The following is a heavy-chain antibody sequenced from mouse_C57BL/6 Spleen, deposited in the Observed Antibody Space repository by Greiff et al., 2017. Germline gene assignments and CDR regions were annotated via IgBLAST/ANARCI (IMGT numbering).Heavy chain of an antibody. J-gene: IGHJ2*01. D-gene: IGHD4-1*01. CDR2: IDPNSGGT. CDR1: GYTFTSYW. V-gene: IGHV1-72*01. CDR3: ASEGSLGTGTFDY. Sequence: VQQSCKASGYTFTSYWMHWVKQRPGRGLEWIGRIDPNSGGTKYNEKFKSKATLTVDKPSSTAYMQLSSLTSEDSAVYYCASEGSLGTGTFDYWGQGTTLTVSS.